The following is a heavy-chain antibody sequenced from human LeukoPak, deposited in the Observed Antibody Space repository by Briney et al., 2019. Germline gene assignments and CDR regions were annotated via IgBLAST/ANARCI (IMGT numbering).Heavy chain of an antibody. J-gene: IGHJ4*02. CDR3: AKEDDRRVYVDY. Sequence: GGSLRLSCAASGFTFSSYSMNWVRQAPGKGLEWVSYISSSSSTIYYADSVKGRFTISRGNSKNTLYLQMNSLRAEDTAVYYCAKEDDRRVYVDYWGQGTLVTVSS. V-gene: IGHV3-48*01. CDR1: GFTFSSYS. D-gene: IGHD2/OR15-2a*01. CDR2: ISSSSSTI.